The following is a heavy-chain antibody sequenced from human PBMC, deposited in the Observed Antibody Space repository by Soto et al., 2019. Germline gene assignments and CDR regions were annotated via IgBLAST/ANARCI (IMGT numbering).Heavy chain of an antibody. Sequence: GGSLRLSCAASGFTFDDYAMHWVRQAPGKGLEWVSGISWNSGSIGYADSVKGRFTISRDNAKNSLYLQMNSLRAEDTALYYRAKAGSPKLRYFDWSDYWGQGTLVTVSS. CDR1: GFTFDDYA. D-gene: IGHD3-9*01. V-gene: IGHV3-9*01. J-gene: IGHJ4*02. CDR3: AKAGSPKLRYFDWSDY. CDR2: ISWNSGSI.